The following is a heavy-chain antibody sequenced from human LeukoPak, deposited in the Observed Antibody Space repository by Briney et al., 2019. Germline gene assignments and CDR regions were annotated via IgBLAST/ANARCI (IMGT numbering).Heavy chain of an antibody. CDR2: IYYSGST. CDR1: GGSISSSSYY. V-gene: IGHV4-39*01. J-gene: IGHJ6*02. Sequence: SETLSLTCTVSGGSISSSSYYWGWIRQPPGKGLEWIGSIYYSGSTYYNPPLKSRVTISVDTSKNQFSLKLSSVTAADTAVYYCARGPGCSSTGCYIHYYYGMDVWGQGTTVTVSS. CDR3: ARGPGCSSTGCYIHYYYGMDV. D-gene: IGHD2-2*02.